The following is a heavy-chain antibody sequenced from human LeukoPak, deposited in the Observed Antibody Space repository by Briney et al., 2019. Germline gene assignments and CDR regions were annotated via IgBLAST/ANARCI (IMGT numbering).Heavy chain of an antibody. Sequence: GGSLRLSCAASGFTFSSSAMSWVRHSPGKGLEWVSGISGSGGTTYYADSVKGRFTISRDNSKNTLYLQMNSLRAEDTAVYYCARDSGYDSRSYYFDYWGQGTLVTVSS. J-gene: IGHJ4*02. CDR3: ARDSGYDSRSYYFDY. D-gene: IGHD5-12*01. V-gene: IGHV3-23*01. CDR1: GFTFSSSA. CDR2: ISGSGGTT.